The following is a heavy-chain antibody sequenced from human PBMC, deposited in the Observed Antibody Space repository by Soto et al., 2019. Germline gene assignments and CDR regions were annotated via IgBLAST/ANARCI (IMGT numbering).Heavy chain of an antibody. Sequence: EVQLVESGGGLVQPGRSLRLSCAASGFTFDDYAMHWVRQAPGKGLEWVSGISWNSGSIGYADSVKGRFTISRDNAKNSLYLQMNSLRAEDRALYSCARSGYCLYDAIDIWGQGTMVT. J-gene: IGHJ3*02. CDR2: ISWNSGSI. CDR3: ARSGYCLYDAIDI. V-gene: IGHV3-9*01. CDR1: GFTFDDYA. D-gene: IGHD5-12*01.